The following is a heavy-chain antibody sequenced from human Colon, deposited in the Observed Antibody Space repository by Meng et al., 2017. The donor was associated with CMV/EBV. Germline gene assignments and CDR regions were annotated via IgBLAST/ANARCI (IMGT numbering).Heavy chain of an antibody. J-gene: IGHJ4*02. Sequence: SLKISCAASGFTFEDHAMHWVRQAPGKGLEWGSGISWSSDKIDYADSVKGRFTISSDNAKNLLYLQMTSLSAEDTALYYCVKDTDSSGCAVLFDLWGQGTLVTVSS. CDR3: VKDTDSSGCAVLFDL. V-gene: IGHV3-9*01. D-gene: IGHD6-19*01. CDR2: ISWSSDKI. CDR1: GFTFEDHA.